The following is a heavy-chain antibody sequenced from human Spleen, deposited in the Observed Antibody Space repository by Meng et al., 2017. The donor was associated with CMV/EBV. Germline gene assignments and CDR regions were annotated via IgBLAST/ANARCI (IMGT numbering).Heavy chain of an antibody. CDR3: ATDSRSSHSGSYYYFDY. J-gene: IGHJ4*02. CDR2: ISAYNGNT. V-gene: IGHV1-18*01. Sequence: ASVKVSCKASGYTFTSYDINWVRQATGQGLEWMGWISAYNGNTNYAQKFQGRVTMTTDTSTSTAYMELRSLRSDDTAVYYCATDSRSSHSGSYYYFDYWGQGTLVTVSS. D-gene: IGHD1-26*01. CDR1: GYTFTSYD.